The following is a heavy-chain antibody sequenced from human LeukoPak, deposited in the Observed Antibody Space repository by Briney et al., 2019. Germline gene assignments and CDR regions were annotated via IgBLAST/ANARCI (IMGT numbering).Heavy chain of an antibody. J-gene: IGHJ4*02. CDR1: GYTFTGYY. CDR3: ARDREAAAEAEYDY. D-gene: IGHD6-13*01. V-gene: IGHV1-2*02. CDR2: INPNSGGT. Sequence: ASVKVSCKASGYTFTGYYKHWVRQAPGQGLEWMGWINPNSGGTNYAQKFQGRVTMTRDTSISTAYMELSRLRSDDTAVYYCARDREAAAEAEYDYWGQGTLVTVSS.